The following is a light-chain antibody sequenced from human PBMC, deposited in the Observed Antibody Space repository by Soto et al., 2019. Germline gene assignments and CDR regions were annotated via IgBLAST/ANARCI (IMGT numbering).Light chain of an antibody. Sequence: EVVMTQSPASLSVSPGERVTLSCRASQNIRNNLAWYQQKPGQSPRLLISGASTREAGVPGRFSGSGSGTEFTLLISSLQSEDFAIDYCQQYNNWPPWTFGQGTKV. J-gene: IGKJ1*01. V-gene: IGKV3-15*01. CDR2: GAS. CDR1: QNIRNN. CDR3: QQYNNWPPWT.